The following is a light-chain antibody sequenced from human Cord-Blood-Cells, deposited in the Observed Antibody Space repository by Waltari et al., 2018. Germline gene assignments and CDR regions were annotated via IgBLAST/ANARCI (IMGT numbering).Light chain of an antibody. V-gene: IGKV2-28*01. CDR1: QSLLHSNGYNY. J-gene: IGKJ5*01. CDR3: MQALQTPH. CDR2: LGS. Sequence: DIVMTQSPLSLPVTPGEPASIYCRSSQSLLHSNGYNYLDWYLQKPGQSPQLLIYLGSNRASGVPDRFSGSGSGTDFTLKISRVEAEDVGVYYCMQALQTPHFGQGTRLEIK.